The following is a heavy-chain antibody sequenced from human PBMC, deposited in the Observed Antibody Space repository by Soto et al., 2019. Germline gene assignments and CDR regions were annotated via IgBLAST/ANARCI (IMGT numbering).Heavy chain of an antibody. CDR1: GGSISSYY. Sequence: SETLSLTCTVSGGSISSYYWSWIRQPPGKGLEWIGYIYYSGSTNYNPSLKSRVTISVDTSNNQFSLKLSSVTAADTAVYYCARLIGEYTYYYYSYMDVWGKGTTVTVSS. D-gene: IGHD3-10*01. CDR2: IYYSGST. V-gene: IGHV4-59*08. CDR3: ARLIGEYTYYYYSYMDV. J-gene: IGHJ6*03.